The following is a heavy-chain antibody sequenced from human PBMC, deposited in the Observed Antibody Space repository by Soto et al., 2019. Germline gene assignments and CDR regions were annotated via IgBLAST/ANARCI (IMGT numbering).Heavy chain of an antibody. CDR2: ISAYTGNT. V-gene: IGHV1-18*01. J-gene: IGHJ5*02. CDR1: GYTFSSYH. CDR3: ARESPPFDP. Sequence: QVQLVQSGAEVKKPGASVKVSCKASGYTFSSYHISWVRQAPGQGLECMGWISAYTGNTNYAQKLQGRVTMTTDTSTSTAYMELRSPRSDDTAVYDGARESPPFDPWGQGTLATVAS.